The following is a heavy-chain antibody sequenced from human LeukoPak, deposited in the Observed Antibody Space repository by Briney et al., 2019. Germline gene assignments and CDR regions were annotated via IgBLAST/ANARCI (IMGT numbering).Heavy chain of an antibody. CDR1: GDDVSSNTAA. D-gene: IGHD3-16*02. Sequence: SQTLPLTCVISGDDVSSNTAAWNWIRQSPSRGLEWLGRTYYRSKWYNEYAVSVKSRITINPDTSKNQFSLQVNSVTPEDSAVYYCARAGGGVIDYWGQGTRVTVSS. J-gene: IGHJ4*02. CDR2: TYYRSKWYN. V-gene: IGHV6-1*01. CDR3: ARAGGGVIDY.